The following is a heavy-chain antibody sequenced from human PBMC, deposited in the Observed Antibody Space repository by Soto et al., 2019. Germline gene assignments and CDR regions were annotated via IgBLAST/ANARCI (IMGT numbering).Heavy chain of an antibody. CDR2: INAGNGNT. CDR1: GYTFTGYA. J-gene: IGHJ4*02. CDR3: ARAAYYYESSGYYPGDY. D-gene: IGHD3-22*01. Sequence: ASVKVSCKASGYTFTGYAMHWVRQAPGQRLEWMGWINAGNGNTKYSQKFQGRVTITRDTSASTAYMELSSPRSEDTAVYYCARAAYYYESSGYYPGDYWGQGTLVTVSS. V-gene: IGHV1-3*01.